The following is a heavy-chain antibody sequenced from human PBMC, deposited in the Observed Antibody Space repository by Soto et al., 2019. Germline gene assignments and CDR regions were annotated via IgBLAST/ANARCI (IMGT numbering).Heavy chain of an antibody. CDR1: GDSIRSSSYY. D-gene: IGHD2-15*01. CDR2: IYYSGST. J-gene: IGHJ4*02. CDR3: ARGGYCSGGRCYVPFDY. V-gene: IGHV4-39*01. Sequence: SETLSLTCTVSGDSIRSSSYYWGWIRQPPGKGLEWIGSIYYSGSTYYNPSLKSRVTISVDTSKNQFSLRLSSVTAADTAVYFCARGGYCSGGRCYVPFDYRGQATLVTVSS.